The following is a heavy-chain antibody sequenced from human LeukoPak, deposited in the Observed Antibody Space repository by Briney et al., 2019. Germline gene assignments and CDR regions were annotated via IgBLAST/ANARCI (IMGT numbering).Heavy chain of an antibody. Sequence: ASVKVSCKASGYTFTGYYLFWARQAPGQGLEWMGWINPNSGERNYAQRFQGRVTMTWDTSISTASINTAYMELSRLRSDDTAVYYCARLYAGSGSPHYFDYWGQGTLVTVSS. V-gene: IGHV1-2*02. J-gene: IGHJ4*02. CDR2: INPNSGER. D-gene: IGHD6-19*01. CDR3: ARLYAGSGSPHYFDY. CDR1: GYTFTGYY.